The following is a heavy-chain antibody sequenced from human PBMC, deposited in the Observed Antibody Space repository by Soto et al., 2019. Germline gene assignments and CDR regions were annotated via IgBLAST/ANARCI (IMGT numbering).Heavy chain of an antibody. J-gene: IGHJ4*02. CDR1: GGSISSGGYS. CDR3: ARAQGYCISTSCYVYYFDY. CDR2: IYHSGST. Sequence: QLQLQESGSGLVKPSQTLSLTCAVSGGSISSGGYSWSWIRQPPGKGLEWIGYIYHSGSTYYNPSLKSRVTISVERSKNQFSLKLSSVTAADTAVYYCARAQGYCISTSCYVYYFDYWGQGTLVTVSS. V-gene: IGHV4-30-2*01. D-gene: IGHD2-2*01.